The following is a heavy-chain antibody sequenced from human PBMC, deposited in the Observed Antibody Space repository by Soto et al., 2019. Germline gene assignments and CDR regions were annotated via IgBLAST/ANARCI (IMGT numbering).Heavy chain of an antibody. CDR3: ARNSRGWSFDS. Sequence: PSETLSLTRAVSGDSINNNYYWGWIRTPPGKGLEGSASIYNPVSTHYNPSLRSRVTISIDTSKNQFSLQLSSVTAADTAVYYCARNSRGWSFDSGGQGTRVTVSS. J-gene: IGHJ4*02. D-gene: IGHD6-19*01. V-gene: IGHV4-38-2*01. CDR2: IYNPVST. CDR1: GDSINNNYY.